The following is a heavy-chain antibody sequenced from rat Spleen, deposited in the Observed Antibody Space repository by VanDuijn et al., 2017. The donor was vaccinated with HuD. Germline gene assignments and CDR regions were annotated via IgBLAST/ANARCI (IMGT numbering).Heavy chain of an antibody. Sequence: EVQLVESGGGLVQPGRSLKLSCAASGFTFSNSAMAWVRQAPTKGLEWVASISVGGGSTYYRDSVKGRFTISGDNARSTLYLQMDGLRSEDTATYYCTTARNVPSYWYFDNWGQGVMVTVSS. CDR3: TTARNVPSYWYFDN. J-gene: IGHJ2*01. V-gene: IGHV5-27*01. D-gene: IGHD4-2*01. CDR2: ISVGGGST. CDR1: GFTFSNSA.